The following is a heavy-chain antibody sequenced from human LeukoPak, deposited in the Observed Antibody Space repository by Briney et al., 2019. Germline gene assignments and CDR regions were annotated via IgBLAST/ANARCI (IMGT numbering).Heavy chain of an antibody. J-gene: IGHJ4*02. CDR1: GGSFSGYY. Sequence: SETLSLTCAVYGGSFSGYYWSWIRQPPGKGLEWIGEINHSGSTNYNPSLKSRVTISVDTSKNKFSLKLSSVTVADTAVYYCARGSRIAAQDYWGQGTLVTVSS. V-gene: IGHV4-34*01. D-gene: IGHD6-6*01. CDR2: INHSGST. CDR3: ARGSRIAAQDY.